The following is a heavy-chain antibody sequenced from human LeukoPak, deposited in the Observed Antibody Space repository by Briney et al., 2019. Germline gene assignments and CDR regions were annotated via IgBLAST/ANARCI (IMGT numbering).Heavy chain of an antibody. CDR3: ARATTGYYVGNFDY. Sequence: GGSLRLSCAASGFTFSDYYMSWVRQAPGKGLEWVANIKQDGSEKFFVDSVKGRFTISRDNAKNSLYLQMNSLRDEDTAVYYCARATTGYYVGNFDYWGQGNLVTVSS. CDR1: GFTFSDYY. CDR2: IKQDGSEK. J-gene: IGHJ4*02. V-gene: IGHV3-7*04. D-gene: IGHD3-9*01.